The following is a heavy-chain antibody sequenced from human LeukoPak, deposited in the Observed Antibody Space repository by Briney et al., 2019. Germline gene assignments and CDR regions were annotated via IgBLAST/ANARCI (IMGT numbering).Heavy chain of an antibody. V-gene: IGHV1-2*02. CDR2: INPNSGGT. CDR1: GYTFTGYY. D-gene: IGHD1-26*01. Sequence: TSVKVSCKASGYTFTGYYMHWVRQAPGQGLEWMGWINPNSGGTNYAQKFQGRVTMTRDTSISTAYMELSRLRSDDTAVYYCARDLIVGTYDAFDIWGQGTMVTVSS. CDR3: ARDLIVGTYDAFDI. J-gene: IGHJ3*02.